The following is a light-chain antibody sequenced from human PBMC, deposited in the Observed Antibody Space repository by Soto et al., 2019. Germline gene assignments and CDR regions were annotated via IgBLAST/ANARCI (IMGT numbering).Light chain of an antibody. CDR1: QSISSW. Sequence: DIQMTQSPSTLSASVGDRVTITCRASQSISSWLAWYQQKPGKAPKLLIYKASSLESGVPSRFSCSGSGTEFTLTISSLQPDDFATYYCQQYNSLYIFGQGTKLEIK. CDR3: QQYNSLYI. J-gene: IGKJ2*01. CDR2: KAS. V-gene: IGKV1-5*03.